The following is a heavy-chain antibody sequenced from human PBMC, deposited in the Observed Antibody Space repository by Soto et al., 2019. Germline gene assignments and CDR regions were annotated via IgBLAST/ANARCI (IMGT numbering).Heavy chain of an antibody. CDR3: DREDSIIIPAVSDF. CDR1: GFPFNNYG. J-gene: IGHJ4*02. V-gene: IGHV3-21*04. D-gene: IGHD2-2*01. CDR2: VSKSDYT. Sequence: GGSLRLSCVVYGFPFNNYGINWVRQAPGKGLEWVSTVSKSDYTYYSDLVKGRFTISRDNAKNTVSLQMNTLRAEDTAVYFCDREDSIIIPAVSDFWGQGTLVTVSS.